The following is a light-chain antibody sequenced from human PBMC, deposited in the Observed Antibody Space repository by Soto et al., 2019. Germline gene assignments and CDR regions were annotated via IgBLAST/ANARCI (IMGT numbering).Light chain of an antibody. V-gene: IGKV3-11*01. CDR3: QQRSDWPPSWT. J-gene: IGKJ1*01. CDR2: DAS. CDR1: QSVSSF. Sequence: EIVLTQSPATLSLSPGERATLSCRASQSVSSFLAWYQKKPGQAPRLLIYDASNRATDIPARFSGSGSGTDFTLTISSLEPEDFAVYYCQQRSDWPPSWTFGQGTKVEIK.